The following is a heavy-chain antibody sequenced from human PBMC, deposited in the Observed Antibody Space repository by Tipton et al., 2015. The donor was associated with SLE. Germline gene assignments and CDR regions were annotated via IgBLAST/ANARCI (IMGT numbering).Heavy chain of an antibody. Sequence: LRLSCTVSGGSISISSYYWAWIRQPPRKGLECIGNINYSGTTSYNPSLKSRVTMSVDTSQNQFSLTLRSVTAADTAVYYCARAKSWLPLDFWGLGTLVAVSS. D-gene: IGHD5-24*01. CDR1: GGSISISSYY. CDR3: ARAKSWLPLDF. J-gene: IGHJ4*02. CDR2: INYSGTT. V-gene: IGHV4-39*07.